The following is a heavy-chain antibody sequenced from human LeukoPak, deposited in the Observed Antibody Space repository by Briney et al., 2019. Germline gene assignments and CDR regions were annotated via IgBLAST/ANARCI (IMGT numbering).Heavy chain of an antibody. CDR1: GGSISSYY. CDR2: IYTSGST. D-gene: IGHD3-3*01. CDR3: ARDRRGDYDFWSGIWFDP. J-gene: IGHJ5*02. Sequence: SETLSLTCTVSGGSISSYYWSWIRQPAGKGLEWIGRIYTSGSTNYNPPLKSRVTMSVDTSKNQFSLKLSSVTAADTAVYYCARDRRGDYDFWSGIWFDPWGQGTLVTVSS. V-gene: IGHV4-4*07.